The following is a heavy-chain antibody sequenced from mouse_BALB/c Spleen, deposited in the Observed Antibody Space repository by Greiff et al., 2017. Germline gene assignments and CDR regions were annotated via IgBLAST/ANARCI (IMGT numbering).Heavy chain of an antibody. V-gene: IGHV1S81*02. D-gene: IGHD2-3*01. Sequence: VQLQESGAELMKPGASVKISCKATGYTFSSYYMYWVKQRPGQGLEWIGEINPSNGGTNFNEKFKSKATLTVDKSSSTAYMQLSSLTSEDSAVYYCTRWLLWYFDVWGAGTTVTVSS. J-gene: IGHJ1*01. CDR3: TRWLLWYFDV. CDR2: INPSNGGT. CDR1: GYTFSSYY.